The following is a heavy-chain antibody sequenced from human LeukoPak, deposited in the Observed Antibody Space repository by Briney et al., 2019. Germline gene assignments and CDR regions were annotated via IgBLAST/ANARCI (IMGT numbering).Heavy chain of an antibody. CDR2: INPSGGST. D-gene: IGHD4-17*01. CDR1: GYTFTSYY. J-gene: IGHJ2*01. Sequence: ASVKVSCKASGYTFTSYYMHWVRQAPGQGLEWMGIINPSGGSTSYAQKFQGRVTMTRDTSTSTVYMELSSLRSEDTAVYYCARVLSGDYHRGDYWYFDLWGRGTLATVSS. V-gene: IGHV1-46*01. CDR3: ARVLSGDYHRGDYWYFDL.